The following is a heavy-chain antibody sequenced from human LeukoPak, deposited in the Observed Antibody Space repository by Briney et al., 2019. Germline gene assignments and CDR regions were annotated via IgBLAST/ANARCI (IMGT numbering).Heavy chain of an antibody. Sequence: GGSLRLSCAASGFSVSSDYMNWVRQAPGKGLEWVSVIYSGGSTYYADSVKGRFTISRDNAKNSLYLQMNSLRAEDTAVYYCAREALLEESEYFQYWGQGTLVTVSS. V-gene: IGHV3-53*01. CDR2: IYSGGST. J-gene: IGHJ1*01. CDR3: AREALLEESEYFQY. D-gene: IGHD3-16*01. CDR1: GFSVSSDY.